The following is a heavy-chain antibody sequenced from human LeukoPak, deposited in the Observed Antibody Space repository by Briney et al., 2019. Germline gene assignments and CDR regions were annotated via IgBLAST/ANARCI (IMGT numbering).Heavy chain of an antibody. V-gene: IGHV3-23*01. J-gene: IGHJ4*02. CDR1: GFTFSSYA. Sequence: GGSLRLSCAASGFTFSSYAMSWVRQAPGEGLEWVSAISVSGGSTYYADSVKGRFTISRDNSKNTLYLQMNSLRAEDTAVYYCAKAPWYYYDSSGYYPYWGQGTLVTVSS. CDR3: AKAPWYYYDSSGYYPY. D-gene: IGHD3-22*01. CDR2: ISVSGGST.